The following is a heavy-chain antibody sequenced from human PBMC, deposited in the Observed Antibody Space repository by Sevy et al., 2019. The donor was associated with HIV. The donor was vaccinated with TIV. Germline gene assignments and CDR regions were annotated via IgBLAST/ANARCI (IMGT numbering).Heavy chain of an antibody. CDR3: TTDHRRDGIVVVPFEY. Sequence: GGSLRLSCAASGFTFSNAWMSWVRQSPGKGLEWVGRIRSKAGGGTTDYATIVKGKFTISRDDSSDILYLQLNSLETEDTAVDYCTTDHRRDGIVVVPFEYWGQGTLVTVSS. CDR2: IRSKAGGGTT. CDR1: GFTFSNAW. J-gene: IGHJ4*02. D-gene: IGHD2-15*01. V-gene: IGHV3-15*01.